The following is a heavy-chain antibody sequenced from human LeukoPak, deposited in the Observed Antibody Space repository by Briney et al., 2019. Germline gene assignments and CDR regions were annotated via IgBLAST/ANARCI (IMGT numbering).Heavy chain of an antibody. CDR1: GYTFTGYY. J-gene: IGHJ3*02. CDR3: ARDRPSITGTIKAFDI. Sequence: ASVKVSCKASGYTFTGYYMHWVRQAPGQGLEWMGWINPNSGGTNYAQKFQGRVTMTRDTSISTAYMELSRLRSDDTAVYYRARDRPSITGTIKAFDIWGQGTMVTVSS. D-gene: IGHD1-20*01. CDR2: INPNSGGT. V-gene: IGHV1-2*02.